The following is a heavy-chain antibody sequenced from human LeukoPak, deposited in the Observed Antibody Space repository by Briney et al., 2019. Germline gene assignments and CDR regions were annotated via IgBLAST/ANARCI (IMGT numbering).Heavy chain of an antibody. CDR1: AGSISSYY. Sequence: SETLSLTCIVSAGSISSYYWSWIRQPPGKGLEWIGYIYYSGSTNYNPSLKSRVTISVDTSKNQFTLKLSSVTAADTAVYYCATRTLTYWYFDLWGRGTLVTVSS. J-gene: IGHJ2*01. CDR3: ATRTLTYWYFDL. V-gene: IGHV4-59*01. D-gene: IGHD1-14*01. CDR2: IYYSGST.